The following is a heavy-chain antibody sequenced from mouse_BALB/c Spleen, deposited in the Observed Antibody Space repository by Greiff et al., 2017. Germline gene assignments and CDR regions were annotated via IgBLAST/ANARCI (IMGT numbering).Heavy chain of an antibody. Sequence: QVQLQQSGAELVKPGASVKLSCKASGYTFTSYYMYWVKQRPGQGLEWIGEINPSNGGTNFNEKFKSKATLTVDKSSSTAYMQLSSLTSEDSAVYYCTRSYYRYDGGYAMDYWGQGTSVTVSS. CDR1: GYTFTSYY. D-gene: IGHD2-14*01. V-gene: IGHV1S81*02. J-gene: IGHJ4*01. CDR3: TRSYYRYDGGYAMDY. CDR2: INPSNGGT.